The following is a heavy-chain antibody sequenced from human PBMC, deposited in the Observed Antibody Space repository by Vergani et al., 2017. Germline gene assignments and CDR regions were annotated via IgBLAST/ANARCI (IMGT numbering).Heavy chain of an antibody. D-gene: IGHD5-18*01. CDR1: GGSLSSYY. CDR3: ASDAGIKQGVDY. CDR2: IYYSGST. Sequence: QVQLQESGPGLVKPSGTLSLTCAVSGGSLSSYYWSWIRQPPGKGLEWIGYIYYSGSTNYNPSLKSRVTISVDTSKNQFSLKLSSVTAADTAVYYCASDAGIKQGVDYWGQGTLVTVSS. V-gene: IGHV4-59*01. J-gene: IGHJ4*02.